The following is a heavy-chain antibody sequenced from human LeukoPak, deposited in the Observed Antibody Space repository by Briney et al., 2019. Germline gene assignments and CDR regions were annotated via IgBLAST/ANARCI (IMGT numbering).Heavy chain of an antibody. V-gene: IGHV3-23*01. CDR2: ISGSGDIT. D-gene: IGHD1-26*01. Sequence: PGGTVRLSCVASGFTLNYYGMSWVRQAPGKGLEWVSGISGSGDITYYADSVKGRFTISRDNSKNTLYLHMNSLRAEDTAVYYCAKGSGSYGKDVEYWGQGTLVTVSS. CDR1: GFTLNYYG. J-gene: IGHJ4*02. CDR3: AKGSGSYGKDVEY.